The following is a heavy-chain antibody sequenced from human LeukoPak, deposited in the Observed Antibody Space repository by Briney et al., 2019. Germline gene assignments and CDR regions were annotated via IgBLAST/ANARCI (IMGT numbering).Heavy chain of an antibody. CDR3: ARAPITSPFYFDY. CDR1: GFAFDEHG. V-gene: IGHV3-20*04. CDR2: INWSGGST. D-gene: IGHD2-2*01. J-gene: IGHJ4*02. Sequence: RSGGSLRLSCTASGFAFDEHGMSWVRQVPGKGLEWVSGINWSGGSTGYADPLRGRFTISRDNAKNSLYLQMDSLRAEDTALYYCARAPITSPFYFDYWGQGTLVTVSS.